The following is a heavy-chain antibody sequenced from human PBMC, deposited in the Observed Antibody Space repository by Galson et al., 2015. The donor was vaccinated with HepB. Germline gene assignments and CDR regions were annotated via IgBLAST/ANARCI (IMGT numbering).Heavy chain of an antibody. Sequence: SVKVSCKASGYTFTNSDISWVRQAPGQGLEWMGWIGVRTGNTKYAQQVQDRLTITTDTDTSTAYMELSSLRSDDTAVYYCPCLAGPQRGFWGQGTQVIVSS. CDR2: IGVRTGNT. CDR3: PCLAGPQRGF. D-gene: IGHD6-19*01. CDR1: GYTFTNSD. J-gene: IGHJ4*02. V-gene: IGHV1-18*01.